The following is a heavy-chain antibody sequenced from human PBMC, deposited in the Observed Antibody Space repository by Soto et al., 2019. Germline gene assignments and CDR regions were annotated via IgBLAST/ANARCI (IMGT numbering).Heavy chain of an antibody. D-gene: IGHD2-2*01. CDR3: AAYYTSCYFGYGDCAEYFQH. J-gene: IGHJ1*01. V-gene: IGHV1-24*01. CDR1: GYTLTELS. Sequence: ASVKVSCKVSGYTLTELSMHWVRQAPGKGLEWMGGFDPEDGETIYAQKFQGRVTMTEDTSTDTAYMELSSLRSEDTAVYYCAAYYTSCYFGYGDCAEYFQHWGQGTLVTVSS. CDR2: FDPEDGET.